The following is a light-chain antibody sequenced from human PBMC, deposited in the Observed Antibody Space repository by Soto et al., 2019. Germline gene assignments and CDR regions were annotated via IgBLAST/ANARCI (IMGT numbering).Light chain of an antibody. V-gene: IGKV3-20*01. CDR1: QTFGGGY. CDR3: QQYLSSPIG. CDR2: GAS. J-gene: IGKJ4*01. Sequence: EIWLTQSPATLSLSPGEGATLSCRASQTFGGGYIAWYQQKPGQAPRLLMSGASTRAAGTPDRFSGFASGRDFTLTISRLEPGDFAVYYCQQYLSSPIGFGGGTRVDIK.